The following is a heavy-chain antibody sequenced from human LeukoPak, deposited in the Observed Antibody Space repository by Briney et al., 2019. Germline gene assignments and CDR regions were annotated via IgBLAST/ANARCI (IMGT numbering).Heavy chain of an antibody. CDR1: GFTVSSNY. V-gene: IGHV3-66*01. CDR3: AREDITIFGVVMGDYYGMDV. Sequence: GGSLRLSCAASGFTVSSNYMSWVRQAPGKGLEWVSVIYSGGSTYYADSVKGRFTISRDNSKNTLYLQMNSLRAEDTAVYYCAREDITIFGVVMGDYYGMDVWGQGTTVTVSS. J-gene: IGHJ6*02. D-gene: IGHD3-3*01. CDR2: IYSGGST.